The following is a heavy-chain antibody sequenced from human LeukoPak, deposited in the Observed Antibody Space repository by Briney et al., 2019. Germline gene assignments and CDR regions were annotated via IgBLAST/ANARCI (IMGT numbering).Heavy chain of an antibody. CDR2: ISYDGSNK. D-gene: IGHD3-22*01. J-gene: IGHJ4*02. Sequence: PGGSLRLSCAASGFTFSSYGMHWVRQAPGKGLEWVAVISYDGSNKYYADSVKGRFTISRDNSKNTLYLQMNSLRAEDTAVYYCAKDGSYYDNSGSHFDYWGQGTLVTVSS. V-gene: IGHV3-30*18. CDR3: AKDGSYYDNSGSHFDY. CDR1: GFTFSSYG.